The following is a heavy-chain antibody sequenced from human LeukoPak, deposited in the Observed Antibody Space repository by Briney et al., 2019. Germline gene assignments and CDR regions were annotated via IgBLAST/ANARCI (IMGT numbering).Heavy chain of an antibody. J-gene: IGHJ4*02. CDR1: GFTFSSYW. CDR3: ARDPDYGDYVNYFDY. CDR2: IKQDGSEK. D-gene: IGHD4-17*01. V-gene: IGHV3-7*01. Sequence: PGGSLRLSCAASGFTFSSYWMSWVRQAPGKGLERVANIKQDGSEKYYVDSVKGRFTISRDNAKNSLYLQMNSLRAEDTAVYYCARDPDYGDYVNYFDYWGQGTLVTVSS.